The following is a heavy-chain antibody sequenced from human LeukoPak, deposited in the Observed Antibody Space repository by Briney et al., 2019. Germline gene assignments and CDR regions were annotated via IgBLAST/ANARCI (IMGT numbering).Heavy chain of an antibody. CDR1: GYTFTSYG. CDR2: ISAYNGNT. V-gene: IGHV1-18*01. Sequence: ASVKVSCKASGYTFTSYGISWVRQAPGQGLEWMGWISAYNGNTNYAQKLQGRVTMTTDTSTSTAYMELRSLRSDDTAVYYCARAGAVVVPAATNLFNYWGQGTLVAVSS. D-gene: IGHD2-2*01. J-gene: IGHJ4*02. CDR3: ARAGAVVVPAATNLFNY.